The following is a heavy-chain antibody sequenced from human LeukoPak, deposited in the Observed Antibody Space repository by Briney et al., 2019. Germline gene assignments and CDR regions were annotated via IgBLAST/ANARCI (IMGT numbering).Heavy chain of an antibody. V-gene: IGHV4-4*02. J-gene: IGHJ6*02. CDR3: ARKTVAGSSSVGGMDV. Sequence: PSGTLSLTCAVSGGSISSSNWWSWIRQPPGKGLEWIGEINHSGSTNYNPSLKSRVTISVDTSKNQFSLKLTSVTAADTAVYYCARKTVAGSSSVGGMDVWGQGTTVTVSS. CDR1: GGSISSSNW. D-gene: IGHD6-6*01. CDR2: INHSGST.